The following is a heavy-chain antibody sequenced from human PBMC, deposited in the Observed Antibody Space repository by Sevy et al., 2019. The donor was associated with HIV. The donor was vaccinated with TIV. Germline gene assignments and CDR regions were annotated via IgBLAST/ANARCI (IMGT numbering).Heavy chain of an antibody. D-gene: IGHD6-13*01. CDR1: GFTFSSFG. J-gene: IGHJ4*02. V-gene: IGHV3-33*01. CDR2: IWFDGSNT. CDR3: ARDDKAAGLSFDY. Sequence: GGSLRLSCAASGFTFSSFGMHWVRQAPGKGLEWVAVIWFDGSNTYYADSVKGRFTISRDIAKNTLHLQMNSLRAEDTAMYYCARDDKAAGLSFDYWGQGTLVTVSS.